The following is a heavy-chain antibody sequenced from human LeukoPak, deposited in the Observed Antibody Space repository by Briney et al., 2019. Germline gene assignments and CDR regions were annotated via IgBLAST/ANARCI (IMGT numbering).Heavy chain of an antibody. D-gene: IGHD3-3*01. CDR3: ATGRPYDFWSGYFAKDNWFDP. J-gene: IGHJ5*02. Sequence: PVKVSWKASGGTFISYAISWVRQAPGQGLEWMGGIIPIFGTANYAQKFQGRVTITADESTSTAYMELSSLRSEDTAVYYCATGRPYDFWSGYFAKDNWFDPWGQGTLVTVSS. V-gene: IGHV1-69*13. CDR1: GGTFISYA. CDR2: IIPIFGTA.